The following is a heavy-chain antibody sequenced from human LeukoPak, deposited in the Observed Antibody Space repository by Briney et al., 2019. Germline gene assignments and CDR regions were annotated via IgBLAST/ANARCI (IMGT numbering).Heavy chain of an antibody. D-gene: IGHD1-26*01. J-gene: IGHJ4*02. CDR1: GFTFSNAW. V-gene: IGHV3-15*01. CDR2: IKTKTDGGTT. Sequence: PGGSLRLSCAASGFTFSNAWMSWVRQAPGKGLEWVGRIKTKTDGGTTEYAAPVKGRFTLSRDDSRNMLYLQMDSLKTEDTALYYCTTDLRWDFHTGGYWGQGTLVTVSS. CDR3: TTDLRWDFHTGGY.